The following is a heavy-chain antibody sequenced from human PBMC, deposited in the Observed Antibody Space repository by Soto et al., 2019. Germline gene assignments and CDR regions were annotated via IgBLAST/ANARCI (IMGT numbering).Heavy chain of an antibody. J-gene: IGHJ4*02. Sequence: GGSLRLSCAASGFTFSSYAMSWVRQAPGKGLEWVSAISGSGGSTYYADSVKGRFTISRDNSKNTLYLQMNSLRAEDTAVYYCAKASVCSGGSCCSPPYYFDYWGQGTLVTVSS. CDR1: GFTFSSYA. V-gene: IGHV3-23*01. CDR2: ISGSGGST. CDR3: AKASVCSGGSCCSPPYYFDY. D-gene: IGHD2-15*01.